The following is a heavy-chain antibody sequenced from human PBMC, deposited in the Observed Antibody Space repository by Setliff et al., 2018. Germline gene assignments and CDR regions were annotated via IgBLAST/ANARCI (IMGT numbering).Heavy chain of an antibody. CDR2: ISYDGFKI. CDR1: GFIFSGYE. V-gene: IGHV3-30*03. J-gene: IGHJ1*01. Sequence: GGSLRLSCVASGFIFSGYEMNWVRQAPGRGLEWVTFISYDGFKIYYAESVKGRFTISRDISTNTLFLEIDSLRSEDTGLYYCAREGSIGWSQYFHHWGQGTPVTVSS. D-gene: IGHD6-19*01. CDR3: AREGSIGWSQYFHH.